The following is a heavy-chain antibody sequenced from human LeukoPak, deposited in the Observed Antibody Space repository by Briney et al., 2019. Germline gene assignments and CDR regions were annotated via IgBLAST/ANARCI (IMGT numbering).Heavy chain of an antibody. J-gene: IGHJ3*02. D-gene: IGHD3-3*01. CDR3: ARGAGVVGSSYAFDI. CDR1: GGSISSSSYY. V-gene: IGHV4-61*02. Sequence: SETLSLTCTVSGGSISSSSYYWSWIRQSAGKGLEWIGLIYTSGTTNYNPSLKSRVTISVDTPKNQFSLKLSSVTAADTAVYYCARGAGVVGSSYAFDIWGQGTMVTVSS. CDR2: IYTSGTT.